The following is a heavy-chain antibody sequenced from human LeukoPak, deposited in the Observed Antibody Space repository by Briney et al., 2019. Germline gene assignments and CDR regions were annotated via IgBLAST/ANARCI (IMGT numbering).Heavy chain of an antibody. D-gene: IGHD5-24*01. CDR3: ARVHPDGYSAY. CDR1: GGSIISYY. Sequence: SETLSLTCTVSGGSIISYYWSWLRQPPGKGLEWIGYIHYSGSTKYTPSLKSRVTISVDTSNNPFSLKLSSVTAADTAVYFCARVHPDGYSAYWGQGILVTVSS. CDR2: IHYSGST. J-gene: IGHJ4*02. V-gene: IGHV4-59*01.